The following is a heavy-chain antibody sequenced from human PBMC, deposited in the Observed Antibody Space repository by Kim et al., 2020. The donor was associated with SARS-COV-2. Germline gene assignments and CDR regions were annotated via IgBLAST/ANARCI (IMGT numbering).Heavy chain of an antibody. CDR3: ARSVVTLAMGYYGMDV. CDR2: IIPIFGTA. J-gene: IGHJ6*02. D-gene: IGHD5-18*01. Sequence: SVKVSCKASGGTFSSYAISWVRQAPGQGLEWMGGIIPIFGTANYAQKFQGRVTITADESTSTAYMELSSLRSEDTAVYYCARSVVTLAMGYYGMDVWGQGTTVTVSS. V-gene: IGHV1-69*13. CDR1: GGTFSSYA.